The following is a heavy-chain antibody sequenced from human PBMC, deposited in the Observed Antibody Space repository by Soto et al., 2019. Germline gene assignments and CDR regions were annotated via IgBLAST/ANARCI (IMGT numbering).Heavy chain of an antibody. D-gene: IGHD6-13*01. CDR2: IYHSGST. CDR3: ASYLFTAAGTNYYYYGMDV. Sequence: SETLSLTCAVSGGSISSSNWWSWVRQPPGKGLEWIGEIYHSGSTNYNPSLKSRVTISVDKSKNQFSLKLSSVTAADTAVYYCASYLFTAAGTNYYYYGMDVWGQGTTVTVSS. V-gene: IGHV4-4*02. J-gene: IGHJ6*02. CDR1: GGSISSSNW.